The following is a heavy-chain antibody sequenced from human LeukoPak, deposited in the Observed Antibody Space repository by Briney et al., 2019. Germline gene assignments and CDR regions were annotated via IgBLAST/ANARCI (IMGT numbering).Heavy chain of an antibody. CDR1: GFTFSSYW. Sequence: GGSLRLSCAVSGFTFSSYWMSWVRQAPGKGLEWVANIKQDGSEKYYVDSVKGRFTISRDNAKNSLYLQMNSLRAEDTAVYYCARGISGFDYWGQGTLVTVSS. CDR3: ARGISGFDY. CDR2: IKQDGSEK. D-gene: IGHD3-10*01. V-gene: IGHV3-7*01. J-gene: IGHJ4*02.